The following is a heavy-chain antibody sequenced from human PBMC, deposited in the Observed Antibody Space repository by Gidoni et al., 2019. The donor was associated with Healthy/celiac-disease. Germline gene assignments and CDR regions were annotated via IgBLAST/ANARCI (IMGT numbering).Heavy chain of an antibody. CDR1: GGTFSSYA. V-gene: IGHV1-69*01. J-gene: IGHJ4*02. CDR2: IIPIFGTA. D-gene: IGHD3-22*01. CDR3: ARQVTNYYDSSGYYFKAWQFDY. Sequence: QVQLVQSGAELKKPGSSVKVSCKASGGTFSSYAISWLRQAPGQGLEWMGGIIPIFGTANYAQKFQGRVTITADESTSTAYMELSSLRSEDTAVYYCARQVTNYYDSSGYYFKAWQFDYWGQGTLVTVSS.